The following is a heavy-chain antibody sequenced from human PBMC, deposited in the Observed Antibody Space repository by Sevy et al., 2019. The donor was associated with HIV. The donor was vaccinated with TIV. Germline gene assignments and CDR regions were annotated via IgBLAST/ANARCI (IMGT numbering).Heavy chain of an antibody. V-gene: IGHV4-59*13. D-gene: IGHD6-13*01. CDR3: ARDRIAAAGTRYYYYGMDV. CDR1: GGSISSYY. J-gene: IGHJ6*02. Sequence: SETLSLTCTVSGGSISSYYWSWIRQPPGKGLEWIGYIYYSGSTNYNPSLKSGVTISVDTSKNQFSLKLSSVTAADTAVYYCARDRIAAAGTRYYYYGMDVWGQGTTVPVSS. CDR2: IYYSGST.